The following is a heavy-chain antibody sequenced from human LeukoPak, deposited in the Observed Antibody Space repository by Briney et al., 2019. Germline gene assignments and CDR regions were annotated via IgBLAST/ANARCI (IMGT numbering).Heavy chain of an antibody. J-gene: IGHJ4*02. CDR3: ARGGIFNPYEL. D-gene: IGHD3-22*01. CDR1: GLTFNSYS. CDR2: ITRSSNTI. Sequence: GGSLRLSCAASGLTFNSYSMTWVCQAPGKGLEWISYITRSSNTIHYADSVLGRFTISRDNAKNSLYLQMNSLRVEDTALYYCARGGIFNPYELWGQGTLVTVSS. V-gene: IGHV3-48*04.